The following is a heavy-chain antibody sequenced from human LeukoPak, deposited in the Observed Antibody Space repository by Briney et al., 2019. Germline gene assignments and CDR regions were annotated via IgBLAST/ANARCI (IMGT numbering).Heavy chain of an antibody. CDR2: IYSSGNT. Sequence: PSETLNLMCTVSGGSISGHYWNWIRQPAGRGLEWIGRIYSSGNTNYNHSFESRVIMSMDASKSEFSLKVTSVTAADTAVYYCARGDGYNWGNFDFWGQGTLVTVSS. CDR1: GGSISGHY. D-gene: IGHD5-24*01. V-gene: IGHV4-4*07. J-gene: IGHJ4*02. CDR3: ARGDGYNWGNFDF.